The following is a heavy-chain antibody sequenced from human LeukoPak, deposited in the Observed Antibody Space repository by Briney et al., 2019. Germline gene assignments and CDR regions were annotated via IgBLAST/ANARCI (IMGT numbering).Heavy chain of an antibody. J-gene: IGHJ4*02. V-gene: IGHV3-23*01. D-gene: IGHD3-3*01. CDR1: GFTFSSYA. CDR2: ISGSGGST. Sequence: PGGSLRLSCAASGFTFSSYAMSWVRQAPGKGLEGVSAISGSGGSTYYADSVKGRFTISRDNSKNTLYLQMNSLRAEDTAVYYCAKDHNFWSGYIDYWGQGTLVTVSS. CDR3: AKDHNFWSGYIDY.